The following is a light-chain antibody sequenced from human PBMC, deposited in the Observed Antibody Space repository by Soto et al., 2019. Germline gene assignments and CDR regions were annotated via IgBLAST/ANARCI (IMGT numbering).Light chain of an antibody. Sequence: EIVLTQSPGTLSLSPGDRATLTCRASQSVSSSYLAWYQQRPGQAPGLLLYGASNRASGIPDRFGGSGSGTDFTLTISRLEPEDFAVYYCQQYGTSPPTFGRGTKVDIK. J-gene: IGKJ1*01. CDR3: QQYGTSPPT. V-gene: IGKV3-20*01. CDR1: QSVSSSY. CDR2: GAS.